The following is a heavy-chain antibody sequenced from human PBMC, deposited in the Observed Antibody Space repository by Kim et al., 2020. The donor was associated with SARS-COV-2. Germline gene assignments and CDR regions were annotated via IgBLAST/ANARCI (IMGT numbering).Heavy chain of an antibody. J-gene: IGHJ3*02. CDR2: ISPDGSST. D-gene: IGHD4-17*01. V-gene: IGHV3-74*01. CDR3: ANLAAVSPTGPGPLAI. Sequence: GGSLRLSCAVSGFTFSHYWMHWVRQAPGKGLVWVSRISPDGSSTSYADSVKGRFTISRDNAENTLFLQMSSLRAEDTSVYYCANLAAVSPTGPGPLAIWGQGTVVTV. CDR1: GFTFSHYW.